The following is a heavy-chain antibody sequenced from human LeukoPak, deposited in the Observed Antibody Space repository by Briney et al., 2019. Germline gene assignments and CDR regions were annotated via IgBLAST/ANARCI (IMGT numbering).Heavy chain of an antibody. J-gene: IGHJ4*02. D-gene: IGHD5-18*01. CDR2: INGNGAST. CDR1: GFTFNNHA. CDR3: AKDQVYSYYYLDY. V-gene: IGHV3-23*01. Sequence: GGSLRLSCAASGFTFNNHAMSWVLQAPGKGLEWVSGINGNGASTYYSDSVKGRFTISRDNSKNTLYLQMSSLRAEDTAIYYCAKDQVYSYYYLDYWGQGTLVTVSS.